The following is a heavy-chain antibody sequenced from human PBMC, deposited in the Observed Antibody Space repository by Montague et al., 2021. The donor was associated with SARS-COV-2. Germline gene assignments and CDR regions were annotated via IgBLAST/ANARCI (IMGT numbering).Heavy chain of an antibody. CDR2: IYYDGST. Sequence: SETLSLTCTVSGGSIRSYCWSWIRQTPGKGLEWIGYIYYDGSTDYNPSLKSRVPMSVDSSKDQFSLVLSSVTAADPAVYYCAGCRSYFEHWGQGTLVTVSS. CDR1: GGSIRSYC. CDR3: AGCRSYFEH. D-gene: IGHD2-15*01. J-gene: IGHJ4*02. V-gene: IGHV4-59*03.